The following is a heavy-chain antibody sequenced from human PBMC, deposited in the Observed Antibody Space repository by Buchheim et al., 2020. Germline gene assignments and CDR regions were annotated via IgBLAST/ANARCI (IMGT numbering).Heavy chain of an antibody. D-gene: IGHD2-2*01. V-gene: IGHV3-7*01. Sequence: EVQLVESGGGLVQPGGSLRLSCAASGFTFSSYWMSWVRQAPGKGLEWVANIKQDGSEKYYVDSVKGRFTISRDNSKNSLYLQMNGLRAEDTAVYYCARDHVVVVPAAMSYYYYGMDVWGQGTT. J-gene: IGHJ6*02. CDR1: GFTFSSYW. CDR3: ARDHVVVVPAAMSYYYYGMDV. CDR2: IKQDGSEK.